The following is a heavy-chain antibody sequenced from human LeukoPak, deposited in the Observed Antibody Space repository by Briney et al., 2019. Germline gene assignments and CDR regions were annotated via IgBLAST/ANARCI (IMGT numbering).Heavy chain of an antibody. CDR1: GFTFSNYA. V-gene: IGHV3-23*01. Sequence: PGGSLRLSCAASGFTFSNYAMSWVRQAPGKGLEWVSALSGSGGSTYYADSVKGRFTISRDNSKNTLYLQMKSLRAEDTAVYYCAKNLVAALDAFDIWGQGTMVTVSS. J-gene: IGHJ3*02. D-gene: IGHD2-15*01. CDR3: AKNLVAALDAFDI. CDR2: LSGSGGST.